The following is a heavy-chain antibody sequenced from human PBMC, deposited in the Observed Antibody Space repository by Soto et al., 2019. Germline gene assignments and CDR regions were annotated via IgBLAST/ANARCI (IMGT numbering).Heavy chain of an antibody. CDR3: ARVGKVGYYYYYYGMDV. Sequence: VQLVQSGAEVKQPGASVKVSCKASGYTFTSYGISWVRQAPGQGLEWMGWISAYNGNTNYAQKLQGRVTMTTDTSTSTAYMELRSLRSDDTAVYYCARVGKVGYYYYYYGMDVWGQGTTVTVSS. CDR1: GYTFTSYG. CDR2: ISAYNGNT. J-gene: IGHJ6*02. D-gene: IGHD1-26*01. V-gene: IGHV1-18*01.